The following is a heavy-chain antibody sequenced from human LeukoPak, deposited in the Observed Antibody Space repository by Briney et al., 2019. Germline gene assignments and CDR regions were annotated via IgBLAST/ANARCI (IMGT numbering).Heavy chain of an antibody. V-gene: IGHV4-59*01. CDR2: IYYSGST. Sequence: SETLSLTCTVSGGSISSYYWSWIRQPPGKGLEWIGYIYYSGSTNYNPSLKSRVTISVDTSKNQFSLKLSSVTAADTAVYYCAGGRYDFWSGYPNWFDPWGQGTLVTVSS. D-gene: IGHD3-3*01. CDR1: GGSISSYY. J-gene: IGHJ5*02. CDR3: AGGRYDFWSGYPNWFDP.